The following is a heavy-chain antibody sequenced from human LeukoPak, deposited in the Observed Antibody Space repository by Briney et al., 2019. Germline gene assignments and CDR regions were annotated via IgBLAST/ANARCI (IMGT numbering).Heavy chain of an antibody. Sequence: GRSLRPSCAASGFTFDDYAMHWARQAPGKGLASVSGISWNSGSIGYADSVKGRFTISRDNAKNSLYLQMNSLRAEDTALYYCAKDISRRSAGIDYWGQGTLVTVSS. J-gene: IGHJ4*02. D-gene: IGHD6-13*01. CDR1: GFTFDDYA. V-gene: IGHV3-9*01. CDR3: AKDISRRSAGIDY. CDR2: ISWNSGSI.